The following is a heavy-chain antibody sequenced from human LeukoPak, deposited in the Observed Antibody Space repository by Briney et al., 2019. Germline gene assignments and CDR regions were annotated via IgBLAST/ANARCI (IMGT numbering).Heavy chain of an antibody. Sequence: ASVKVSCKASGYTFTGYYMHWVRQAPGQGLEWMGWINPNSGGTNYAQKFQGRVIMTRDTSISTAYMELSRLRSDDTAVYYCARWRVRGVIREYYFDYWGQGTLVTVSS. CDR3: ARWRVRGVIREYYFDY. V-gene: IGHV1-2*02. D-gene: IGHD3-10*02. J-gene: IGHJ4*02. CDR2: INPNSGGT. CDR1: GYTFTGYY.